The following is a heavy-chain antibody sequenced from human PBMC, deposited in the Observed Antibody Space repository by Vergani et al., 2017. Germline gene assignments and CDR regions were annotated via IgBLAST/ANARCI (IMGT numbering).Heavy chain of an antibody. CDR1: GGSFSGYY. Sequence: QVQLQQWGAGLLKPSETLSLTCAVYGGSFSGYYWSWIRQPPGKGLEWIGEINHSGSTNYNPSLKSRVTISVDTSKNQFSLKLSSVTAADTAVYYCAREGEYYYGSGSPTNNWCDPWGQGTLVTVSS. J-gene: IGHJ5*02. CDR2: INHSGST. CDR3: AREGEYYYGSGSPTNNWCDP. V-gene: IGHV4-34*01. D-gene: IGHD3-10*01.